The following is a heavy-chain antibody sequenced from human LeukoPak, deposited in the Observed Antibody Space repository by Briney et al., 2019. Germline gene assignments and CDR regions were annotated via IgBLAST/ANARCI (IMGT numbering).Heavy chain of an antibody. V-gene: IGHV3-21*01. CDR1: GLTFSSYS. Sequence: GGSLRLSCAASGLTFSSYSMNWVRQAPGKGLEWVSSISSSSSYIYYADSVKGRFTISRDNAKNSLYLQMNSLRAEDTAVYYCATGNRDGYNLPLWYWGQGTLVTVSS. CDR2: ISSSSSYI. CDR3: ATGNRDGYNLPLWY. J-gene: IGHJ4*02. D-gene: IGHD5-24*01.